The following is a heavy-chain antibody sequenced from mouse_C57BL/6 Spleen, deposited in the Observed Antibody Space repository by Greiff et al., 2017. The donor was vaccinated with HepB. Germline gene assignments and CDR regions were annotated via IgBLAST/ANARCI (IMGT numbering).Heavy chain of an antibody. J-gene: IGHJ1*03. Sequence: QVQLQQSDAELVKPGASVKISCKVSGYTFTDHTIHWMKQSPEPGLDWIGYIYPRDVSTKYNEKFKGKATLTADQSSSTAYMQLNSLTSEDSAVYFCARVIYDGYYLYFDVWGTGTTVTVSA. D-gene: IGHD2-3*01. V-gene: IGHV1-78*01. CDR3: ARVIYDGYYLYFDV. CDR2: IYPRDVST. CDR1: GYTFTDHT.